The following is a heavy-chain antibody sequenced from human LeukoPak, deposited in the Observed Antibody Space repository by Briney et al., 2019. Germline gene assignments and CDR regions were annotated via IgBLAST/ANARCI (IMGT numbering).Heavy chain of an antibody. V-gene: IGHV3-33*06. J-gene: IGHJ4*02. CDR2: IWYDGSNK. CDR1: GFTFSSSG. CDR3: AKDLLRGYYGSGSYPG. Sequence: GGSLRLSCAASGFTFSSSGMHWVRQAPGRGLEWVAIIWYDGSNKYYAESVKGRFTISRDNSKNTLYLQMNSLRAEDTAVYYCAKDLLRGYYGSGSYPGWGQGTLVTVSS. D-gene: IGHD3-10*01.